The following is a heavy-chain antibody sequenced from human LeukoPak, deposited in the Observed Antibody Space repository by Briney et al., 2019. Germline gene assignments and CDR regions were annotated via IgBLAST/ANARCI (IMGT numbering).Heavy chain of an antibody. Sequence: ASVKVSCKASGYTFTSYDINWVRQATGQGLEWMGWMNPNCGNTGYAQKFQGRVTMTRDTSISTAYMELSSLRSEDTAVYYCASGDGWYYDFWNGSNWYYGMDVWGQGTTVTASS. CDR2: MNPNCGNT. CDR1: GYTFTSYD. V-gene: IGHV1-8*01. CDR3: ASGDGWYYDFWNGSNWYYGMDV. D-gene: IGHD3-3*01. J-gene: IGHJ6*02.